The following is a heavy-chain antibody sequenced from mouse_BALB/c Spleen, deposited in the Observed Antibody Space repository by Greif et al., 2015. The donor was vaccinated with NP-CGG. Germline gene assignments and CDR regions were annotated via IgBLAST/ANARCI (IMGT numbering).Heavy chain of an antibody. Sequence: QVQLKQSGAELVKPGASVKLSCKASGYTFTSYYMYWVKQRPGQGLEWIGGINPSNGGTNFNEKFKSKATLTVDKSSSTAYMQLSSLTSEDSAVYYCTRSGYYGPDYWGQGTTLTVSS. D-gene: IGHD1-1*01. J-gene: IGHJ2*01. CDR3: TRSGYYGPDY. V-gene: IGHV1S81*02. CDR2: INPSNGGT. CDR1: GYTFTSYY.